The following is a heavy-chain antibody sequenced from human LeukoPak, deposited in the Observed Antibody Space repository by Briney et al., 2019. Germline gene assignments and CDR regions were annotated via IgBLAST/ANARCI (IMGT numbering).Heavy chain of an antibody. V-gene: IGHV4-39*07. CDR1: GGSISSGSYY. CDR3: ARELKTICFDY. Sequence: TSETLSLTCTVSGGSISSGSYYWGWIRQPPGKGLEWIGSIYYSGSTYYNPSLKSRVTISVDTSKNQFSLKLSSVTAADTAVYYCARELKTICFDYWGQGTLVTVSS. J-gene: IGHJ4*02. D-gene: IGHD4/OR15-4a*01. CDR2: IYYSGST.